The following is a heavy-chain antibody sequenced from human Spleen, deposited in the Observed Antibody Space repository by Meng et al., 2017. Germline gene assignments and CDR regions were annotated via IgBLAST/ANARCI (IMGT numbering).Heavy chain of an antibody. CDR2: IKQDGSEK. D-gene: IGHD2-2*01. J-gene: IGHJ6*02. CDR3: ARVVGHCSSTSCQYYYYYYGMDV. CDR1: GFTFSSYW. V-gene: IGHV3-7*01. Sequence: GESLKISCAASGFTFSSYWMSWVRQAPGKGLEWVANIKQDGSEKYYVDSVKGRFTISRDNAKNSLYLQMNSLRAEDTAVYYCARVVGHCSSTSCQYYYYYYGMDVWGQGTTVTVSS.